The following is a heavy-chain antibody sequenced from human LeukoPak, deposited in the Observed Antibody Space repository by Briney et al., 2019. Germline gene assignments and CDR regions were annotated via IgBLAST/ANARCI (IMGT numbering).Heavy chain of an antibody. Sequence: SETLSLTCTVSGGSISSGGYYWSWIRQHPGKGLEWIGYIYYSGSTYYNPSLKSRVTISVDTSKNQFSLKLSSVTAVDTAVYYCAREKTYYDILTGYYIGDAFDIWGQGTMVTVSS. CDR3: AREKTYYDILTGYYIGDAFDI. CDR2: IYYSGST. D-gene: IGHD3-9*01. V-gene: IGHV4-31*03. CDR1: GGSISSGGYY. J-gene: IGHJ3*02.